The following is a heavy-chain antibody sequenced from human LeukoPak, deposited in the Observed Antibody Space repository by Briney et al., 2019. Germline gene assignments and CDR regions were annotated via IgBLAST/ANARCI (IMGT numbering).Heavy chain of an antibody. V-gene: IGHV3-48*01. D-gene: IGHD3-22*01. CDR2: ITDSGSTT. CDR3: ARPLLSSGYHCFDY. Sequence: GGSLRLSCAASGFTFDTYGMNWVRQAPGKGLEWISYITDSGSTTIYADSVKGRFTISRDNAKNSLFLQMNSLRTEDTAVYYCARPLLSSGYHCFDYWGQGTLVTVSS. J-gene: IGHJ4*02. CDR1: GFTFDTYG.